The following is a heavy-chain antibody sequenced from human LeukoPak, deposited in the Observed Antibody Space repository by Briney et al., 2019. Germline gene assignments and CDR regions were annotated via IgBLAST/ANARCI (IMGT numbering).Heavy chain of an antibody. D-gene: IGHD3-3*01. J-gene: IGHJ4*01. CDR1: GFTFSRYP. V-gene: IGHV3-64*05. CDR3: VKAQYDFWNGLD. Sequence: GSLPLTCSASGFTFSRYPMHWVRQAPGKGLEYVSAISGNGGSTYYADSVKGRFTISRDNSKNTLYIQMSSLRTEDTAIYYCVKAQYDFWNGLD. CDR2: ISGNGGST.